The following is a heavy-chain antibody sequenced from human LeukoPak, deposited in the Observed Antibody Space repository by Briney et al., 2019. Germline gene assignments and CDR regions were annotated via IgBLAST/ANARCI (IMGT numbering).Heavy chain of an antibody. J-gene: IGHJ3*02. Sequence: PSQTLSLTCTVSGGSISSGSYYWSWIRQPAGKGLEWIGRIYTSGSTNYNPSLKSRVTISVDTSKNQFSLKLSSVTAADTAMYYCARVEGGVRYFVGAFDIWGQGTMVTVSS. V-gene: IGHV4-61*02. CDR2: IYTSGST. CDR1: GGSISSGSYY. D-gene: IGHD3-9*01. CDR3: ARVEGGVRYFVGAFDI.